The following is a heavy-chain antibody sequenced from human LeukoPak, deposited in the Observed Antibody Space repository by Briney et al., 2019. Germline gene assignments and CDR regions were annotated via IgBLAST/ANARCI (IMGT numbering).Heavy chain of an antibody. D-gene: IGHD6-13*01. CDR1: GFTFTSYV. J-gene: IGHJ5*02. V-gene: IGHV3-30*03. Sequence: GGSLRLSCAASGFTFTSYVMHWVRQAPGKGLQWVALISYDGSNKYYADSVKGRFTISRDNSKHTLYLQMNSLRAEDTAVYYCARPRGAAAGTFGFDPWGQGTLVTVSS. CDR2: ISYDGSNK. CDR3: ARPRGAAAGTFGFDP.